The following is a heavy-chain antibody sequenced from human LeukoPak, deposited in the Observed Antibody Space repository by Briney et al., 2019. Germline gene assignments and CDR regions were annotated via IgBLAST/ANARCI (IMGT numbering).Heavy chain of an antibody. CDR3: ARGSGNARGHYYMDV. V-gene: IGHV3-7*01. Sequence: PGGSLRLSCAASGFTFSSYCMSWVRQAPGKGLEWVANGMQDGSEKYYVDSVKGRFTISRDNAKNSLYLQMNSLRAEDTAVYYCARGSGNARGHYYMDVWGKGTKVTVSS. D-gene: IGHD2-2*01. CDR2: GMQDGSEK. CDR1: GFTFSSYC. J-gene: IGHJ6*03.